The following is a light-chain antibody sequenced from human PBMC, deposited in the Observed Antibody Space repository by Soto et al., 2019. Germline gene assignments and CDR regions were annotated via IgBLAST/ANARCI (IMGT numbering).Light chain of an antibody. V-gene: IGKV3-11*01. Sequence: EVVLTQSPATLSLSPGERATLSCRASQSVSSYLAWYQQKPCQAPRLLIYDASNRATGIPARFSGSGSGTDFTLTISSLEPEDFAVYYCQQRRNWPRTFGQGTKVDIK. CDR3: QQRRNWPRT. CDR2: DAS. CDR1: QSVSSY. J-gene: IGKJ1*01.